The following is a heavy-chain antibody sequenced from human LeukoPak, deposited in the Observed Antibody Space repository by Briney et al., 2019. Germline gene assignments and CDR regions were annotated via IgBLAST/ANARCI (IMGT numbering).Heavy chain of an antibody. V-gene: IGHV1-2*02. D-gene: IGHD3-22*01. CDR1: GYTFTGYY. J-gene: IGHJ3*02. Sequence: ASVKVSCKASGYTFTGYYMHWVRQAPGRGLGWLGWINPNSGGTNYAQKFQGRVTMTRDTSISTAYMELSRLRSDDTAVYYCASEPQYYDSSGYTPDAFDIWGQGTMVTVSS. CDR2: INPNSGGT. CDR3: ASEPQYYDSSGYTPDAFDI.